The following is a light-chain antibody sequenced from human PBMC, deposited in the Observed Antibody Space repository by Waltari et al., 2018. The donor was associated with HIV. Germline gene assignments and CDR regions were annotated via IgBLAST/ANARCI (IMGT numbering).Light chain of an antibody. CDR1: SSNIGSNT. Sequence: QSVLTQPPSASGTPGQRVTISCSGSSSNIGSNTVNWYQQLPGTAPKLLIYNNYQRPSGGPDRFSGSKSRTSASLAISGLQSEDEADYYCAAWDDSLNGVVFGGGTKLTVL. V-gene: IGLV1-44*01. CDR3: AAWDDSLNGVV. J-gene: IGLJ2*01. CDR2: NNY.